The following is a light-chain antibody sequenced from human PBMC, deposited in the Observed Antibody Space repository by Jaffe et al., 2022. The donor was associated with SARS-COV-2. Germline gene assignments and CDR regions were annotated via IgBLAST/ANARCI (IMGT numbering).Light chain of an antibody. J-gene: IGLJ3*02. V-gene: IGLV3-21*04. CDR2: YDS. Sequence: SYVLTQPPSVSVAPGKTARITCGGHNIGSESVHWYQQKPGQAPVAVIYYDSDRPSGIPERFSGSNSGNTATLTISRVEAGDEAAYYCQVWDRSGDHPVFGGGTKLTVL. CDR1: NIGSES. CDR3: QVWDRSGDHPV.